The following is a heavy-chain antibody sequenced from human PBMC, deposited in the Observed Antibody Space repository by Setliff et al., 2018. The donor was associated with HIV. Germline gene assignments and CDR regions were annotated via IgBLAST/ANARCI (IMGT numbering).Heavy chain of an antibody. D-gene: IGHD3-10*01. CDR1: GGTFSNHA. V-gene: IGHV1-69*13. CDR3: ARDDHYYDSGSYYSDWYFDL. CDR2: IIPIFGST. Sequence: ASVKVSCKASGGTFSNHAVTWVRQAPGQGLEWMGGIIPIFGSTKYAQKFQGRVTISADESTTTADMELSSLRSEDTAVYYCARDDHYYDSGSYYSDWYFDLWGRGTLVTVSS. J-gene: IGHJ2*01.